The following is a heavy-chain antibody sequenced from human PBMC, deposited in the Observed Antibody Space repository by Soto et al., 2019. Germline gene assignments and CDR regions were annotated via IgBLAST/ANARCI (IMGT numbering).Heavy chain of an antibody. CDR1: GYSISSDYY. D-gene: IGHD3-22*01. V-gene: IGHV4-38-2*01. J-gene: IGHJ4*02. CDR3: ARGCYYDSSGYYYLDY. Sequence: SETLSLTCAVSGYSISSDYYWGWIRQPPGKGLEWIGTLYHTGSTYYNPSLKSRVTISVDTSKNQFSLKLSSVTAADTAVYYCARGCYYDSSGYYYLDYWGQGTLVTVSS. CDR2: LYHTGST.